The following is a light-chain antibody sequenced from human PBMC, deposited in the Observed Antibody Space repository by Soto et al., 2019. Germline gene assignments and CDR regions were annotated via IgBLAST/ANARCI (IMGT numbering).Light chain of an antibody. V-gene: IGKV1-13*02. CDR3: QQFNSYPLT. Sequence: AIQLTQSPSSLSASVGDSVTITCRASQGVSNSLAWYQQKPGNPPNLLIYDASSLHRGVPSRFSGSGSGTDFTLTISSLQPEDFATYYCQQFNSYPLTFGPGTKVEIK. CDR2: DAS. J-gene: IGKJ3*01. CDR1: QGVSNS.